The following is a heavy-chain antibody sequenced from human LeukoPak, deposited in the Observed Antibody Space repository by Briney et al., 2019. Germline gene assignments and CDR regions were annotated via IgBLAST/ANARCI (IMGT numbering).Heavy chain of an antibody. CDR2: INLSGST. V-gene: IGHV4-34*01. D-gene: IGHD5-18*01. Sequence: SETLSLTCAAYGESLSGYYWSWIRQPPGKGLEWIGEINLSGSTNYNPSLKSRVTISVDTSNNQFSLRLSSVTAADTGVYYCARVYSDYWGQGTLVTVSS. J-gene: IGHJ4*02. CDR3: ARVYSDY. CDR1: GESLSGYY.